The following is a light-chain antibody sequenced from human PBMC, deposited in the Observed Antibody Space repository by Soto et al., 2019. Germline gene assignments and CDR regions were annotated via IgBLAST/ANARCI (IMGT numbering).Light chain of an antibody. V-gene: IGKV1-27*01. CDR1: QGISNF. CDR3: HKYRSAPSLT. Sequence: DIEMTQSPSSLSASVGDRVTITCRASQGISNFLAWYQHKPGKVPKLLIYASSTLQSGVPSRCSGSGSGTDFALTISSLQPEDVATCYCHKYRSAPSLTFGGGTQVEMK. CDR2: ASS. J-gene: IGKJ4*01.